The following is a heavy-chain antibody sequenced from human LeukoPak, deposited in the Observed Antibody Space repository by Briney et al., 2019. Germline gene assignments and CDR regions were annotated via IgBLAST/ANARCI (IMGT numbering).Heavy chain of an antibody. Sequence: PGRSLRLSCAASGFTFSSYGMHWVRQAPGKGLEWVAVIWYDGSNKYYADSVKGRFTISRDNSKNTLYLQMNSLRAEDTAVYHCARSGRQLWSYYFDYWGQGTLVTVSS. J-gene: IGHJ4*02. CDR2: IWYDGSNK. D-gene: IGHD5-18*01. V-gene: IGHV3-33*01. CDR3: ARSGRQLWSYYFDY. CDR1: GFTFSSYG.